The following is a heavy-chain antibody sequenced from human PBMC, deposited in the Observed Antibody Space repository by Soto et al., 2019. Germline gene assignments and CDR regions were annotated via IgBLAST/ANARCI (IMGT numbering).Heavy chain of an antibody. Sequence: ASVKVSCKASGYTFTGYYMHWVRQAPGQGLEWMGWINPNSGGTNYAQKFQGRVTMTRDTSISTAYMELSRLRSDDTAAYYCIMAGSCSGGSCPDLSWGQGALVTVSS. J-gene: IGHJ4*02. CDR2: INPNSGGT. CDR1: GYTFTGYY. V-gene: IGHV1-2*02. D-gene: IGHD2-15*01. CDR3: IMAGSCSGGSCPDLS.